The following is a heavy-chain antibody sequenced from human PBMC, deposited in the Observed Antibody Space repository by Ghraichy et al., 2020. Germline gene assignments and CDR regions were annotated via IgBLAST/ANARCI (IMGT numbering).Heavy chain of an antibody. CDR3: ARGMGHYFDS. Sequence: SETLSLTCIVSGASINSPNWWAWVRHSPGRGLEWIGEVYDGGSSNYNPSLVSRLSLSLDRANNKFSLNLMSVTAADTAVYFCARGMGHYFDSWGRGIMVTVSS. V-gene: IGHV4/OR15-8*01. CDR2: VYDGGSS. CDR1: GASINSPNW. J-gene: IGHJ4*02. D-gene: IGHD1-26*01.